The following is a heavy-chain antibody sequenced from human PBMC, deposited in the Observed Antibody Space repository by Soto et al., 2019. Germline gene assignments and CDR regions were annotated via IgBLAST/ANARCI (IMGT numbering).Heavy chain of an antibody. CDR1: GFTFSSYA. CDR2: ISGSGGST. CDR3: ASSGYCSGGSCYSGRSIAFEI. D-gene: IGHD2-15*01. J-gene: IGHJ3*02. V-gene: IGHV3-23*01. Sequence: GGSLRLSCAASGFTFSSYAMSWVRQAPGKGLEWVSAISGSGGSTYYADSVKGRFTISRDNSKNTLYLQMNSLRAEDTAVYYCASSGYCSGGSCYSGRSIAFEIWGQGTMVTVSS.